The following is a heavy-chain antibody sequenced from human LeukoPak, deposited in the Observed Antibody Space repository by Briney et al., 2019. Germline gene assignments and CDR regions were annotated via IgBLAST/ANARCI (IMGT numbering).Heavy chain of an antibody. J-gene: IGHJ5*02. V-gene: IGHV4-4*09. CDR1: GGSVSSYC. D-gene: IGHD3-3*01. Sequence: PSETLSLTCTVSGGSVSSYCWSWVRQPPGKGLEWIGYIYTSGSTDYNPSLKSRVTMSVDTSKNQLSMELRFLTAADTAVYYCATSYDAKTVPYDLWGQGTLVTVSS. CDR2: IYTSGST. CDR3: ATSYDAKTVPYDL.